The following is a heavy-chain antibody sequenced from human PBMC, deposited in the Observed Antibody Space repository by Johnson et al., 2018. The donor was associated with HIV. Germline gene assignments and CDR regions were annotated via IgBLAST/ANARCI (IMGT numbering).Heavy chain of an antibody. CDR2: ISWDGDNT. Sequence: VQLVESGGVVVQPGGSLRLSCAASGFTFDDYTMHWVRQAPGKGLEWVSLISWDGDNTYYADSVKGRFTISRDHSKNTLYLQMNSLRAEDTAVYYCASPRWRYYYDSSGYRDAFDIWGQGTMVTVSS. D-gene: IGHD3-22*01. CDR3: ASPRWRYYYDSSGYRDAFDI. CDR1: GFTFDDYT. J-gene: IGHJ3*02. V-gene: IGHV3-43*01.